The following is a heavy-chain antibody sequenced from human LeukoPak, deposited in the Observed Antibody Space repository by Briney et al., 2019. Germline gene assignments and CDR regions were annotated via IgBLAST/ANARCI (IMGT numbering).Heavy chain of an antibody. V-gene: IGHV3-7*01. CDR1: GFTFSSYW. J-gene: IGHJ4*02. CDR3: ARTRSSGGLYYFDY. CDR2: IKQDGSEK. D-gene: IGHD6-6*01. Sequence: GGSLRLSCAASGFTFSSYWMSWVRQAPGKGLEWVANIKQDGSEKYYVDSVKGRFTISRDNAKNSLYLQMNSLRAEDTAVYYCARTRSSGGLYYFDYWGQGTLVTISS.